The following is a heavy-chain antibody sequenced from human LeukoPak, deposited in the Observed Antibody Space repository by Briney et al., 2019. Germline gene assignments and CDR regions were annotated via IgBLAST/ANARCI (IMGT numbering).Heavy chain of an antibody. CDR2: ISSSSSYI. D-gene: IGHD3-16*01. V-gene: IGHV3-11*06. CDR1: GFTFNDYY. J-gene: IGHJ4*02. CDR3: ARDYAYYFDY. Sequence: GGSLRLSCAASGFTFNDYYMSWIRQAPGKGLEWVSSISSSSSYIYYADSVKGRFTISRDNAKNSLYLQMNSLRAEDTAVYYCARDYAYYFDYWGQGTLVTVSS.